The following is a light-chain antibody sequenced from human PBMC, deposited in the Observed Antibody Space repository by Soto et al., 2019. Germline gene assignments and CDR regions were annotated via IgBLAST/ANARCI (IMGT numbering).Light chain of an antibody. J-gene: IGKJ4*01. Sequence: DIVLTQSPATLSLSPGERAALSCRASQSVGSYLAWYQQKPGQAPRLVLYDASARATGIPARFSGSGSGTDFTLTISSLEPEDFAVYYCQQRSNWPPDFGGGTKVEIK. V-gene: IGKV3-11*01. CDR2: DAS. CDR1: QSVGSY. CDR3: QQRSNWPPD.